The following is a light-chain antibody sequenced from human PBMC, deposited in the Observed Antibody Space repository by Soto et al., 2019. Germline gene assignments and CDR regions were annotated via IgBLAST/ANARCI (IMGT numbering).Light chain of an antibody. CDR3: QHYQSYSEA. V-gene: IGKV1-5*03. CDR1: QTISSW. CDR2: KAS. J-gene: IGKJ1*01. Sequence: DIQMTQSPSTLSGSVGDRVTITCRARQTISSWLAWYQQKPGKATKLLIYKASTLQSGVPSRSSGSGSGTEFSLTINSLQPDDFATYYCQHYQSYSEAFSQGTKV.